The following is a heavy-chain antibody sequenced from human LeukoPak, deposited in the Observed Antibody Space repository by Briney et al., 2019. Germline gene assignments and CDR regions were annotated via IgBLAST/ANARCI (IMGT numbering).Heavy chain of an antibody. CDR1: GGSISSSSSY. V-gene: IGHV4-39*01. Sequence: SETLSLTCTVSGGSISSSSSYWGWIRQPPGKGLEWIGSIYYSGSTYYNPSLKSRVTISVDTSKNQFSLKLSSVTAADTAVYYCARLSHGSGSYYKRRYNYYFDYWGQGTLVTVSS. J-gene: IGHJ4*02. CDR2: IYYSGST. CDR3: ARLSHGSGSYYKRRYNYYFDY. D-gene: IGHD3-10*01.